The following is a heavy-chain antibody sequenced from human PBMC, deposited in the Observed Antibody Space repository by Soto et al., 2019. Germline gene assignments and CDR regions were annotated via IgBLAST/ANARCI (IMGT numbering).Heavy chain of an antibody. CDR2: IRNKANSYTI. CDR3: ARIGDSSGWLDY. Sequence: EVQLVASGGGVVQPGGSLRLSCAVSGLTFSDHYMDWVRQAPGKGLEWVGRIRNKANSYTIAYAASVKGRFTISRDDSPNSLYLPMNSLKTADTAVEYCARIGDSSGWLDYWGQGTLVTVSS. D-gene: IGHD6-19*01. CDR1: GLTFSDHY. J-gene: IGHJ4*02. V-gene: IGHV3-72*01.